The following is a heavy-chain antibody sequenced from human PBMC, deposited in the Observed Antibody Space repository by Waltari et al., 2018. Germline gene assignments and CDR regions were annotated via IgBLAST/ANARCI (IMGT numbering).Heavy chain of an antibody. CDR2: INAGNGNT. CDR3: ARGPRYSSSFDNWFDP. V-gene: IGHV1-3*01. D-gene: IGHD6-13*01. CDR1: GYTFTSYA. J-gene: IGHJ5*02. Sequence: QVQLVQSGAEVKKPGASVKVSCKASGYTFTSYAMHWVRQAPGQRLEWMRWINAGNGNTKYSQKFQGRVTITRDTSASTAYMELSSLRSEDTAVYYCARGPRYSSSFDNWFDPWGQGTLVTVSS.